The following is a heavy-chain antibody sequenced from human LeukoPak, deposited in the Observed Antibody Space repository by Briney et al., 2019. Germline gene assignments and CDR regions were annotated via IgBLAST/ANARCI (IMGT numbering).Heavy chain of an antibody. CDR2: IRYDGSNK. CDR3: ARTFDSRSYYSYY. Sequence: PGGSLRLSCAASGFTFSSYGMHWVRQAPGKGLEWVAFIRYDGSNKYYADSVKGRFTISRDNSKNTLYLQMNSLRAEDTAVYYCARTFDSRSYYSYYWGQGTLVTVSS. J-gene: IGHJ4*02. D-gene: IGHD3-22*01. CDR1: GFTFSSYG. V-gene: IGHV3-30*02.